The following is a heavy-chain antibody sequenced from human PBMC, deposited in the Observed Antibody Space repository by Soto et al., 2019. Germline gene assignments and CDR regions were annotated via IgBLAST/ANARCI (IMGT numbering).Heavy chain of an antibody. D-gene: IGHD5-18*01. CDR2: INHSGST. CDR3: ARGYRLVTHRSAYYYHYGMDV. V-gene: IGHV4-34*01. J-gene: IGHJ6*02. Sequence: SETLSLTCAVYGGSFSGYYWSWIRQPPGKGLEWIGEINHSGSTNYNPSLKSRVTISVDTSKNQFSLKLSSVTAADTAVYYCARGYRLVTHRSAYYYHYGMDVWGQGPTRIVAS. CDR1: GGSFSGYY.